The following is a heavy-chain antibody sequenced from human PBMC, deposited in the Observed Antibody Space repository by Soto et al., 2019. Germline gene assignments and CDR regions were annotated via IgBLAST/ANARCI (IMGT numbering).Heavy chain of an antibody. Sequence: SETLSLTCSVSGGSINSSSYFWGWVRQPPGKGLEWIGSIYYSGSTYYNPSLRSRVTISADTSKNQFSLKLSSVTAADTAVFYCARHYSSGSRNWFDPWGQGTLVTVSS. CDR2: IYYSGST. V-gene: IGHV4-39*01. CDR1: GGSINSSSYF. J-gene: IGHJ5*02. CDR3: ARHYSSGSRNWFDP. D-gene: IGHD6-19*01.